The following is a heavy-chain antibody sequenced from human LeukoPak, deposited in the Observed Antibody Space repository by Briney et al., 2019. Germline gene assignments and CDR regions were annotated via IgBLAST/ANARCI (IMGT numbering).Heavy chain of an antibody. CDR2: MNPNSGNT. CDR1: GYTFTSYD. D-gene: IGHD3-3*01. J-gene: IGHJ5*02. Sequence: ASVKVSCKASGYTFTSYDINWVRQATGQGLEWMGWMNPNSGNTNYAQKLQGRVTMTTDTSTSTAYMELRSLRSDDTAVYYCARLERFWWFDPWDQGTLVTVSS. CDR3: ARLERFWWFDP. V-gene: IGHV1-18*01.